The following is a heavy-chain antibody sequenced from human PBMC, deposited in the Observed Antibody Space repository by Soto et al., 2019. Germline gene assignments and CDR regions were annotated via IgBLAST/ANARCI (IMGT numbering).Heavy chain of an antibody. CDR2: IKQDGSEK. Sequence: EVQLVESGGGLVQPGGSLRLSCAVSGLSFSRYWMSWVRQAPGKGLEWVANIKQDGSEKNYVDSVKGRFTISRDNAENSLYLQMNSLRAEDTARYDCARDLYSSGGYWGQGTLVTVSS. D-gene: IGHD5-18*01. V-gene: IGHV3-7*04. J-gene: IGHJ4*02. CDR1: GLSFSRYW. CDR3: ARDLYSSGGY.